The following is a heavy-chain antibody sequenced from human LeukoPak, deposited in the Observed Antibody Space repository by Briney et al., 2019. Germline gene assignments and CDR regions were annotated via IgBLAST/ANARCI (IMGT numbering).Heavy chain of an antibody. CDR3: ARLYSYGLSGGYYYGMDV. CDR2: IYHSGST. V-gene: IGHV4-38-2*02. CDR1: GYSISSGYY. J-gene: IGHJ6*02. Sequence: SETLSLTCTVSGYSISSGYYWGWIRQPPGKGLEWIGSIYHSGSTYYNPSLKSRVTISVDTSKNQFSLKLSSVTAADTAVYYCARLYSYGLSGGYYYGMDVWGQGTTVTVSS. D-gene: IGHD5-18*01.